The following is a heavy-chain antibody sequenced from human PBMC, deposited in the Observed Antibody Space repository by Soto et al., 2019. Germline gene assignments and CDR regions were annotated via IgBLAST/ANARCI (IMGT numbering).Heavy chain of an antibody. CDR2: ISDSSSNT. V-gene: IGHV3-11*06. CDR3: AKGEGYKWNYEFDP. D-gene: IGHD1-7*01. J-gene: IGHJ5*02. Sequence: GGSLRLSCAASGFTFSGYYMSWIRQAPGKGLEWVSYISDSSSNTNYGDSVKGRFTISRDNAKNLLYLQMNSLRAEDTAVYYCAKGEGYKWNYEFDPWGQGTLVTVSS. CDR1: GFTFSGYY.